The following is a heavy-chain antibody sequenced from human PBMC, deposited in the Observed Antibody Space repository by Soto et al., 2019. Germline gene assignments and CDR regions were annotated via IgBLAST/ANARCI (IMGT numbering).Heavy chain of an antibody. CDR1: GGSISSGGYS. D-gene: IGHD5-18*01. CDR2: IYHSGST. J-gene: IGHJ4*02. Sequence: TLSLTCAVSGGSISSGGYSWAWIRQPQGKGLEWIGYIYHSGSTYYNPSLKSRVTISVDRSKNQLSLKLSSVTAADTAVYYCARGYGRYFDYWGQGTLVTVSS. CDR3: ARGYGRYFDY. V-gene: IGHV4-30-2*01.